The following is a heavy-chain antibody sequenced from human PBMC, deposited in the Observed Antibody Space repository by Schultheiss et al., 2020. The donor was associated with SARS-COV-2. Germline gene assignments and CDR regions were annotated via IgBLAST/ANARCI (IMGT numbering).Heavy chain of an antibody. CDR2: IYHSGST. CDR1: GGSISSYY. CDR3: VCVFHGL. J-gene: IGHJ4*02. V-gene: IGHV4-59*04. D-gene: IGHD5/OR15-5a*01. Sequence: SQTLSLTCTVSGGSISSYYWSWIRQPPGKGLEWIGSIYHSGSTYYNPSLKSRVTISVDTSKNQFSLKLSSVTAADTAVYYCVCVFHGLWGQGTLVTVSS.